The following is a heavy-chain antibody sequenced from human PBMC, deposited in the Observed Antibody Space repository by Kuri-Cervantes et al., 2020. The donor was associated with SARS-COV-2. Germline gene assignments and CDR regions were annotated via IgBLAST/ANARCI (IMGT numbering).Heavy chain of an antibody. V-gene: IGHV3-15*01. CDR2: IRSKAYGGTT. CDR1: GFTFSNAW. D-gene: IGHD2-2*02. J-gene: IGHJ6*03. CDR3: TTGCSSTSCYRGVGYYYMDV. Sequence: GESLKISCAASGFTFSNAWMSWVRQAPGKGLEWVGFIRSKAYGGTTDYAAPVKGRFTISRDDSKNTLYLQMNSLKTEDTAVYYCTTGCSSTSCYRGVGYYYMDVWGKGTTVTVSS.